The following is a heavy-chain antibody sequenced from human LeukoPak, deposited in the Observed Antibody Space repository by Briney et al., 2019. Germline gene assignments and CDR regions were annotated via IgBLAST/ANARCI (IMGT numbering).Heavy chain of an antibody. CDR1: GFTFSSYS. D-gene: IGHD1-26*01. J-gene: IGHJ6*02. V-gene: IGHV3-21*01. CDR2: ISSSSSYI. Sequence: PGGSLRLSCAASGFTFSSYSMNWVRQAPGKGLEWVSSISSSSSYIYYADSVKGRFTISRDNAKNSLYLQMNSLRAEDTAVYYCARVKLHGPNYYGMDVWGQGTTVTVSS. CDR3: ARVKLHGPNYYGMDV.